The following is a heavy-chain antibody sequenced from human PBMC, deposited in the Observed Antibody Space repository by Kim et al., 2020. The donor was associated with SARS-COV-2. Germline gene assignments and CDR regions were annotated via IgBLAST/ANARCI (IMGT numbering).Heavy chain of an antibody. V-gene: IGHV4-34*01. J-gene: IGHJ5*01. Sequence: SETLSLTCAVYGGSFSGYYWSWIRQPPGKGLEWIGEINHSGSTNYNPSLTSRVTISVDTSKNQFSLKLSSVTAADTAASYCARTYGAGSYNWFDSWGQGT. CDR3: ARTYGAGSYNWFDS. CDR2: INHSGST. D-gene: IGHD3-10*01. CDR1: GGSFSGYY.